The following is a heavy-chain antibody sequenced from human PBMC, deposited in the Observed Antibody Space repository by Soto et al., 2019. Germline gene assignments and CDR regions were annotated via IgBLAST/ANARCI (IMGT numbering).Heavy chain of an antibody. D-gene: IGHD4-17*01. CDR1: GFTFSSYW. Sequence: GGSLRLSCAASGFTFSSYWMSWVRQAPGKGLEWVANIKQDGSEKYYVDSVKGRFTISRDNAKNSLYLQMNSLRAEDTAVYYCARDYGDHADAFDIWGQGTMVTVSS. V-gene: IGHV3-7*01. CDR3: ARDYGDHADAFDI. J-gene: IGHJ3*02. CDR2: IKQDGSEK.